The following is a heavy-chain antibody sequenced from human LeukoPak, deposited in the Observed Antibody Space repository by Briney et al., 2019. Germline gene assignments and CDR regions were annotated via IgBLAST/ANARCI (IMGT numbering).Heavy chain of an antibody. Sequence: GGSLRLSCAASGFIFSSCAMSWVRQAPGKGLEWVGRIKSKADGETIDYAAPVKGRFTFSRDDSKNMLYLQMNSLKSEDTAVYYCSTLTSRGLSDSWGQGTLVTVSS. D-gene: IGHD1-20*01. V-gene: IGHV3-15*01. CDR2: IKSKADGETI. J-gene: IGHJ4*02. CDR1: GFIFSSCA. CDR3: STLTSRGLSDS.